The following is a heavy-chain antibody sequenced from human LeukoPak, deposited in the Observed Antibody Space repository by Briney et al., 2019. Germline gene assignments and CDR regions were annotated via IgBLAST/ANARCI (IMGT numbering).Heavy chain of an antibody. Sequence: SETLSLTCAVYGGSFSGYYWSWIRQPPGKGLEWIASIYYSGSTYYNPSLKSRATISVDTSKSHFSLKLSSVTAADTAVYYCARVDSSGWYCIDYWGQGTLVTVSS. J-gene: IGHJ4*02. V-gene: IGHV4-34*01. CDR3: ARVDSSGWYCIDY. CDR2: IYYSGST. D-gene: IGHD6-19*01. CDR1: GGSFSGYY.